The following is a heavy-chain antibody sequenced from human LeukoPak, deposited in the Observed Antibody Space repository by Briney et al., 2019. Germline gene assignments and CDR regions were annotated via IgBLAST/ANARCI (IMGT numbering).Heavy chain of an antibody. V-gene: IGHV3-23*01. Sequence: PGGSLRLSCEASGFTFSSYSMNWVRQAPGKGLEWVSATSGSGDATNYAESVKGRFSISRDNSQNTLYLQMNSLRDADTAVYYCVKGVPGLYQLDYWGQGTLVTVSS. CDR3: VKGVPGLYQLDY. J-gene: IGHJ4*02. CDR2: TSGSGDAT. D-gene: IGHD3-16*02. CDR1: GFTFSSYS.